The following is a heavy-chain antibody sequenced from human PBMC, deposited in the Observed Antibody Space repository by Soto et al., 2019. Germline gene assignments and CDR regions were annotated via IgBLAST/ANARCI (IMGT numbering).Heavy chain of an antibody. Sequence: SETLSLTCAVSGGSISSGGYSWSWIRQPPGKGLEWIGYINHSGSTYYNPSLKSRVTISVDTSKNQFSLKLSSVTAADTAVYYCARGLLTILWFGERGGYGMDVWGQGTTVTVSS. CDR2: INHSGST. CDR3: ARGLLTILWFGERGGYGMDV. D-gene: IGHD3-10*01. V-gene: IGHV4-30-2*01. J-gene: IGHJ6*02. CDR1: GGSISSGGYS.